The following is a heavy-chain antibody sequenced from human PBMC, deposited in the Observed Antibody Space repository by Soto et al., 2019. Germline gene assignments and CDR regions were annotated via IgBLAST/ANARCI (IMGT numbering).Heavy chain of an antibody. CDR3: ARASGYDILTGYWLGYFDY. CDR1: GFTFSSYA. CDR2: ISGSGGST. Sequence: EVQLLESGGGLVQPGGSLRLSCAASGFTFSSYAMSWVRQAPGKGLEWVSAISGSGGSTYYADSVKGRFTISRDNTKNTLSLQMDSLRTEDSAVYYCARASGYDILTGYWLGYFDYWGRGTLVTVSS. V-gene: IGHV3-23*01. D-gene: IGHD3-9*01. J-gene: IGHJ4*02.